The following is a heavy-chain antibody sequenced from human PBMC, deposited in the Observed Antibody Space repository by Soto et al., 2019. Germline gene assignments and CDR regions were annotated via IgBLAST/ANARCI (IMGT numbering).Heavy chain of an antibody. CDR3: ARDCVTRPGCYYGMDG. Sequence: KKWILTDKWQGLEWVAHISGSRTYIYYADSVKGRFTISRDNSKNTLYLQMNSLRAEDTAVYDGARDCVTRPGCYYGMDGWGQG. J-gene: IGHJ6*02. D-gene: IGHD2-2*01. CDR2: ISGSRTYI. V-gene: IGHV3-21*04.